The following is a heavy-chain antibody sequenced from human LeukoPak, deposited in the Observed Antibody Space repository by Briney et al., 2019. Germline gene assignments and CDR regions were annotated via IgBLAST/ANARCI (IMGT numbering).Heavy chain of an antibody. V-gene: IGHV4-34*01. D-gene: IGHD6-6*01. CDR3: ARGAVAARYGVFDY. Sequence: SETLSLTCAVYGGSFSGYYWSWIRQPPGKGLEWIGEINHSGSTNYNPSLKSRVTISVDTSKNQFSLKLSSVTAADTAVYYCARGAVAARYGVFDYRGQGTLVTVSS. CDR2: INHSGST. CDR1: GGSFSGYY. J-gene: IGHJ4*02.